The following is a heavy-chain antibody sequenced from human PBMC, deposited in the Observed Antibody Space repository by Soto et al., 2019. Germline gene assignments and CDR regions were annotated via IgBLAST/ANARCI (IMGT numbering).Heavy chain of an antibody. Sequence: SETLSLTCAVSGGSISSGGYSWSWIRQPPGKGLEWIGYIYHSGSTYYNPSLKSRVTILLDTSRNQFSLRLSSVTAADTAVYYCARDLDTAMSRGAFDIWGQGTMVTVSS. CDR3: ARDLDTAMSRGAFDI. CDR2: IYHSGST. V-gene: IGHV4-30-2*05. J-gene: IGHJ3*02. CDR1: GGSISSGGYS. D-gene: IGHD5-18*01.